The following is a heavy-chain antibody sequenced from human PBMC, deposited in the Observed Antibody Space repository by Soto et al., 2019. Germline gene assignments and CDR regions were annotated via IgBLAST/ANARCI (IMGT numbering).Heavy chain of an antibody. J-gene: IGHJ6*02. V-gene: IGHV1-18*01. CDR1: GYTVTNYG. CDR2: ISVYNGNT. Sequence: QVQVVQSGDEVKKPGASVKVSCKASGYTVTNYGFSWVRQAPGQGLEWMGWISVYNGNTNYAEKFQGRVTMPTDTSTSTAHMELRSLRSDEKAVYYCAREGQAPYYYYGMDVWGQGTAVTVSS. CDR3: AREGQAPYYYYGMDV.